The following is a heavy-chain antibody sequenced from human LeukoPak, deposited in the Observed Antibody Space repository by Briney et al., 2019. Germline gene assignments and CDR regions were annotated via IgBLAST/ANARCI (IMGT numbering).Heavy chain of an antibody. D-gene: IGHD6-13*01. J-gene: IGHJ4*02. CDR2: INHSGST. CDR3: ARGPWQYIA. CDR1: GGSFSGYY. Sequence: KPSETLSLTCAVYGGSFSGYYWSGIRQPPGKGLEWIGEINHSGSTNYNPSLKNRVTISVDTSKNQFSLKLSSVTAADTAVYYCARGPWQYIAWGQGTLVTVSS. V-gene: IGHV4-34*01.